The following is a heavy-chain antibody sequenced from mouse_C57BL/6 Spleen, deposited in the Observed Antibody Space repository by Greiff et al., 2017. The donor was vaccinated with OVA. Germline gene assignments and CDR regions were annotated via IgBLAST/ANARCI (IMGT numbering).Heavy chain of an antibody. D-gene: IGHD2-5*01. CDR2: IDPSDSET. CDR3: ARSPLDSNYEGGYAMDY. V-gene: IGHV1-52*01. J-gene: IGHJ4*01. CDR1: GYTFTSYW. Sequence: QVQLKQPGAELVRPGSSVKLSCKASGYTFTSYWMHWVKQRPIQGLEWIGNIDPSDSETHYNQKFKDKATLTVDKSSSTAYMQLSSLTSEDSAVYYCARSPLDSNYEGGYAMDYWGQGTSVTVSS.